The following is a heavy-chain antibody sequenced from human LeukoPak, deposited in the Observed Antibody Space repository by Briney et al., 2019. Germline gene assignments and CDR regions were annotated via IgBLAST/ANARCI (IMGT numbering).Heavy chain of an antibody. CDR1: GGSFSGYY. D-gene: IGHD6-13*01. V-gene: IGHV4-34*01. CDR2: INHSGST. CDR3: ARGRRQLVRSWGY. J-gene: IGHJ4*02. Sequence: SETLSLTCAVYGGSFSGYYWSWIRQPPGKGLEWIGEINHSGSTNYNPSLKSRVTISVDTSKNQFSLKLTSVTAADTAVYYCARGRRQLVRSWGYWGQGTLVTVSS.